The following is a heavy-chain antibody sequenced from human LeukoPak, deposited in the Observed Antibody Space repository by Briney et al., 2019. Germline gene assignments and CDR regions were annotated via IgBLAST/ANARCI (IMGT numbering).Heavy chain of an antibody. J-gene: IGHJ4*02. V-gene: IGHV3-23*01. CDR1: GFTFSSYA. D-gene: IGHD3-22*01. CDR3: AKDLGRITMIVVVISACDY. CDR2: ISGSGGST. Sequence: GGSLSLSCAASGFTFSSYAMSWVRQAPGKGLEWVSAISGSGGSTYYADSVKGRFTISRDNSKNTLYLQMNILRAEGTAVYYCAKDLGRITMIVVVISACDYWGQGTLVTVSS.